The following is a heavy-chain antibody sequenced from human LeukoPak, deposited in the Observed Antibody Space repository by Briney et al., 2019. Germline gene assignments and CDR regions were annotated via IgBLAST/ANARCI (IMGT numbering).Heavy chain of an antibody. J-gene: IGHJ6*03. D-gene: IGHD6-13*01. CDR3: ARDRAAAGLFYYYYMDV. CDR2: ISYDGSNK. CDR1: GFTFSSYA. Sequence: PGGSLRLSCAASGFTFSSYAMHWVRQAPGKGLEWVAVISYDGSNKYYADSVKGRFTISRDNSKNTLYLQMNSLRAEDTAVYYCARDRAAAGLFYYYYMDVWGKGTTVTVSS. V-gene: IGHV3-30-3*01.